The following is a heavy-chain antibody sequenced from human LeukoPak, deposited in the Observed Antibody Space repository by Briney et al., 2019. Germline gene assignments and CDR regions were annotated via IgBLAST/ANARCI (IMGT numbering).Heavy chain of an antibody. CDR2: IIPIFGTA. J-gene: IGHJ4*02. Sequence: SVKVSCKASGGTFSSYAISWVRQAPEQGLEWMGGIIPIFGTANYAQKFQGRVTITADESTSTAYMELSSLRSEDTAVYYCARGGYSYGLPLGYWGQGTLVTVSS. CDR1: GGTFSSYA. CDR3: ARGGYSYGLPLGY. D-gene: IGHD5-18*01. V-gene: IGHV1-69*01.